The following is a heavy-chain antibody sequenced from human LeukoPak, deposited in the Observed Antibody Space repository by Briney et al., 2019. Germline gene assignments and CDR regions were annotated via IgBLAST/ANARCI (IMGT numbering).Heavy chain of an antibody. Sequence: GGSLRLSCAASGFTFSSYAMSWVRQAPGKGLEWVSAISGSGGSTYYADSVKGRFTISRDNSKNTLYLQMNSLRAEDTAVYYCAKGQKRTFTIFGVVIEALDYWGQGTLVTVSS. D-gene: IGHD3-3*01. CDR2: ISGSGGST. V-gene: IGHV3-23*01. J-gene: IGHJ4*02. CDR3: AKGQKRTFTIFGVVIEALDY. CDR1: GFTFSSYA.